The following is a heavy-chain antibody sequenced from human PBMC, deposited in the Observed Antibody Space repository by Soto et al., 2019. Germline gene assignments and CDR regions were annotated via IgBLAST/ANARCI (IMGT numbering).Heavy chain of an antibody. J-gene: IGHJ4*02. D-gene: IGHD3-3*01. CDR1: GGSISSGGYY. V-gene: IGHV4-31*03. CDR3: ARGGGPRITIFGVVSLNFDY. Sequence: QVQLQESGPGLVKPSQTLSLTCTVSGGSISSGGYYWSWIRQHPGKGLEWIGYIYYSGSTYYNPSLKSRVTISVDTSKNQFSLKLSSVTAVDTAVYYCARGGGPRITIFGVVSLNFDYWGQGTLVTVSS. CDR2: IYYSGST.